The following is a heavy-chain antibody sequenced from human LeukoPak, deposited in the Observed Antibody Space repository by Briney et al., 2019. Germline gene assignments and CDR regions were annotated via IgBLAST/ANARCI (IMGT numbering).Heavy chain of an antibody. Sequence: ASVKVSCKASGGTFSSYAISWVRQAPGQGLEWMGGIIPIFGTANYAQKFQSRVTITADESTSTAYMELSSLRSEDTAVYYCARVAKGVRGVIYNWFDPWGQGTLVTVSS. CDR3: ARVAKGVRGVIYNWFDP. V-gene: IGHV1-69*13. CDR2: IIPIFGTA. J-gene: IGHJ5*02. D-gene: IGHD3-10*01. CDR1: GGTFSSYA.